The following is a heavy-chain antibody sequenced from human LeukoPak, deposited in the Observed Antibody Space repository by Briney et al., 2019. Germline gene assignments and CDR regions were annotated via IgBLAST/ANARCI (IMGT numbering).Heavy chain of an antibody. CDR3: AKGFYYDSSGYYYGGAFDI. V-gene: IGHV3-23*01. CDR1: GFTFSSYA. Sequence: GGSLRLSCAASGFTFSSYAMSWVRQAPGKGLEWVSAISGSGGSTYYADSVKGRFTISRDNSKNTLYLQMNSLRAEDTAVYYCAKGFYYDSSGYYYGGAFDIWGQGTMVTVSS. CDR2: ISGSGGST. D-gene: IGHD3-22*01. J-gene: IGHJ3*02.